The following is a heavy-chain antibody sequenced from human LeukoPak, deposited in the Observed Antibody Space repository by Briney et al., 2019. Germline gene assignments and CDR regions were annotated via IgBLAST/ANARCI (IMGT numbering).Heavy chain of an antibody. CDR2: IGSSGGST. CDR1: GFTFSSYG. J-gene: IGHJ4*02. D-gene: IGHD5-18*01. CDR3: ATKTAFDY. V-gene: IGHV3-23*01. Sequence: GGSLRLSCAASGFTFSSYGMSWVRQAPGKGLEWVSSIGSSGGSTYYADTVRGRFTISRDNSRNTLFLQMISPRGEDTAVYYCATKTAFDYWGQGTLVTVSS.